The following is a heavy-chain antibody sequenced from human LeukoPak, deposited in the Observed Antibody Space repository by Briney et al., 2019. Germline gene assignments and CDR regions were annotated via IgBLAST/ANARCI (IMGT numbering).Heavy chain of an antibody. Sequence: GGSLTLSCAASGFTFSDYWMHWVRQAPGKGLEWIAFIRSSHHGATREYAASVKGRFIISRDDSKNIAYLQMDSLKTEDTGVYFCTRDRGGRWFGELLGFDNWGQGTLLTVSS. CDR2: IRSSHHGATR. J-gene: IGHJ4*02. CDR3: TRDRGGRWFGELLGFDN. D-gene: IGHD3-10*01. V-gene: IGHV3-49*04. CDR1: GFTFSDYW.